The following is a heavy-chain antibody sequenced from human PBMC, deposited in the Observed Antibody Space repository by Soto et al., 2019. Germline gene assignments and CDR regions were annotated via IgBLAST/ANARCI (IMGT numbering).Heavy chain of an antibody. CDR1: GFTFSSYA. V-gene: IGHV3-23*01. Sequence: EVQLLESGGGLVQPGGSLRLSCVASGFTFSSYAMNWVRQAPGKGLEWVSVTSGSGGSTYYADSVKGRFTVSRDNSKNTLYLQMNSLRAEDTAVYYCAKDFRGYSYGYEGYFDYWGQGTLVTVSS. CDR3: AKDFRGYSYGYEGYFDY. J-gene: IGHJ4*02. CDR2: TSGSGGST. D-gene: IGHD5-18*01.